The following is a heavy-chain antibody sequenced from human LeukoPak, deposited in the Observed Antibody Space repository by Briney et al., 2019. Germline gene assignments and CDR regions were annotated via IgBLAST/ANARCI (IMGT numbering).Heavy chain of an antibody. CDR1: GGSISSYY. Sequence: SETLSLTCTVSGGSISSYYWSWIRQPPGKGLEWIGEINHSGSTNYNPSLKSRVTISVDTSKNQFSLKLSSVTAADTAVYYCARVTDGNRQFDYWGQGTLATVSS. V-gene: IGHV4-34*01. CDR2: INHSGST. J-gene: IGHJ4*02. D-gene: IGHD2-15*01. CDR3: ARVTDGNRQFDY.